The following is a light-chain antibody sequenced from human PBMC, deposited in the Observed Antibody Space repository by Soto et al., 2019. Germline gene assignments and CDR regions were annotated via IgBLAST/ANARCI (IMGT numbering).Light chain of an antibody. J-gene: IGKJ2*02. CDR3: QERGDWPPGCT. CDR1: QSVSSF. V-gene: IGKV3-11*01. CDR2: DAS. Sequence: EIVLTQSPATLSLSPGERATLSCRASQSVSSFLAWYQQKPGQAPRLLIYDASNRATSVPARFSGSGSGTDFTLTITSLEPEDFAVYYCQERGDWPPGCTFGQGTKLEIK.